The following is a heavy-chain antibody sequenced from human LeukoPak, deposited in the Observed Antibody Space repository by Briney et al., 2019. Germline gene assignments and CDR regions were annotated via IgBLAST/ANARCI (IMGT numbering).Heavy chain of an antibody. CDR3: ARVVLAVAGFDY. V-gene: IGHV1-18*01. CDR2: ISAYNGNT. Sequence: ASVKVSCKASGGTFSSYAISWVRQAPGQGLEWMGWISAYNGNTNYAQKLQGRVTMTTDTSTSTAYMELRSLRSDDTAVYYCARVVLAVAGFDYWGQGTLVTVSS. CDR1: GGTFSSYA. D-gene: IGHD6-19*01. J-gene: IGHJ4*02.